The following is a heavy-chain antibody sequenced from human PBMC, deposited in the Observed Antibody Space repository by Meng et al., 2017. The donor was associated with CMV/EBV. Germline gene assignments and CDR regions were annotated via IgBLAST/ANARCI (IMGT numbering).Heavy chain of an antibody. CDR1: GGSISSYY. V-gene: IGHV4-4*07. CDR3: ARHGDTAMVVGIDY. Sequence: QVHLQESGPGLVKPSWTLSPTCTASGGSISSYYWSWIRQPAGKGLEWIGRIYTSGSTNYSPSLKSRVTMSVDTSKNQFSLKLSSVTAADTAVYYCARHGDTAMVVGIDYWGQGTLVTVSS. D-gene: IGHD5-18*01. J-gene: IGHJ4*02. CDR2: IYTSGST.